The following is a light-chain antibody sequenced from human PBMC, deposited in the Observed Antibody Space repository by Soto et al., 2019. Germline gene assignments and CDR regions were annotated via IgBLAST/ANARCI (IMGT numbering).Light chain of an antibody. CDR3: QQYNSHSRT. CDR2: KAS. V-gene: IGKV1-5*03. J-gene: IGKJ1*01. CDR1: QNINSW. Sequence: DTQMTQSPSTLSASVGDRVTITCRASQNINSWLAWYQQKPGKAPKLLIYKASNLESGVPSRFSGSGSGTEFTLTISSLQPDDFVTYYCQQYNSHSRTFGQGTKVELK.